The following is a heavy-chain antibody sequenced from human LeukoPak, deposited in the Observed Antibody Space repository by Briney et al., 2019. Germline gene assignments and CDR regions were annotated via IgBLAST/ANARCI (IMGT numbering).Heavy chain of an antibody. CDR2: ISSSGRTI. CDR1: GFTFSDYY. CDR3: ARSITMVRGVPLPYYFDY. Sequence: GGSLRLSCAASGFTFSDYYMSWIRQAPGKGLEGVSYISSSGRTIYYADSVKGRFTTSRDNAKNSMYLQMNSLRADDTAVYYCARSITMVRGVPLPYYFDYWGQGTLVTVSS. D-gene: IGHD3-10*01. V-gene: IGHV3-11*01. J-gene: IGHJ4*02.